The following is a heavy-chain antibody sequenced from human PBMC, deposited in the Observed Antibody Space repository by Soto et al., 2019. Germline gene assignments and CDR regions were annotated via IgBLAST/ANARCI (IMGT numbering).Heavy chain of an antibody. CDR3: ATSTNDYGDRH. Sequence: QVQLVQSGAEVKKPGASVKVSCKASGYTFTSYDINWVRQATGQGLEWMGWMKPNSGNTAYAQKFQGRVTITRTTSITTSYMALSSLRSEDTAVYYCATSTNDYGDRHWGQGPLVTVSS. CDR1: GYTFTSYD. V-gene: IGHV1-8*01. D-gene: IGHD4-17*01. J-gene: IGHJ4*02. CDR2: MKPNSGNT.